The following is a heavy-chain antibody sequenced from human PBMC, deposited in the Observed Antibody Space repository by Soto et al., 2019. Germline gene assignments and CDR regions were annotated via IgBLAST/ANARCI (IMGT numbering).Heavy chain of an antibody. J-gene: IGHJ6*02. V-gene: IGHV4-31*03. Sequence: QVQLQESGPGLVKPSQTLSLTCTVSGGSISSGGYYWCWIRQHPGKGLEWIGYIYYSGSTYYNPSLKSRVTLSVDTSKTQFSLKLRFVTAADTAVYHCARVFGFGGMDVWGQGTTVTVSS. CDR1: GGSISSGGYY. CDR3: ARVFGFGGMDV. CDR2: IYYSGST. D-gene: IGHD3-10*01.